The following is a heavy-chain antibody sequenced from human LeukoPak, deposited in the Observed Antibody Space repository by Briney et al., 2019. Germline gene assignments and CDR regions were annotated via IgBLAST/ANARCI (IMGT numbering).Heavy chain of an antibody. J-gene: IGHJ4*02. V-gene: IGHV3-11*01. CDR3: ARVGRGTRYYFDY. Sequence: GGSLRLSCAASRFTFSDYYMSWIRQAPGKGLEWVSHISSSGSTIYYADSVKGRFTMSRDNAKNSLFLQMNSLRAEDTAVYYCARVGRGTRYYFDYWGQGALGTVSS. CDR1: RFTFSDYY. CDR2: ISSSGSTI. D-gene: IGHD3-16*01.